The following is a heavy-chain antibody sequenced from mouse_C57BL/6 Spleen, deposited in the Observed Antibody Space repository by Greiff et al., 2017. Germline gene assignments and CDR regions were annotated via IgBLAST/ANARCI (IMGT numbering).Heavy chain of an antibody. V-gene: IGHV7-3*01. CDR1: GFTFTDYY. J-gene: IGHJ4*01. Sequence: EVKLVESGGGLVQPGGSLSLSCAASGFTFTDYYMSWVRQPPGQALEWLGFIRNKANGYTTEYSASVKGRFTISRDNSQSILYLQMNALRAEDSATYYCASLIYYDYEDRSYYAMDYWGQGTSVTVSS. CDR3: ASLIYYDYEDRSYYAMDY. CDR2: IRNKANGYTT. D-gene: IGHD2-4*01.